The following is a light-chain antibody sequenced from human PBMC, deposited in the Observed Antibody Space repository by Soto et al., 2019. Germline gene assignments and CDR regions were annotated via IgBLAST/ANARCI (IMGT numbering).Light chain of an antibody. J-gene: IGKJ1*01. CDR2: GAY. CDR3: EQYHSWRS. CDR1: QSVSTN. Sequence: EIVLTQSPVTLSVSPGESATLSCRASQSVSTNLAWYQQKPGQAPRLLIYGAYTRATAVPDRFSGSGSGTDFTLTISSLQSEDFALYYCEQYHSWRSFGQGTKVESK. V-gene: IGKV3-15*01.